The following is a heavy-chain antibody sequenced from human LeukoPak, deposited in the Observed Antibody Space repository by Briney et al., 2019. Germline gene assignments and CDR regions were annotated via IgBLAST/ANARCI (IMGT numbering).Heavy chain of an antibody. CDR1: GYSFDYYW. Sequence: PGESLKISXKASGYSFDYYWIAWVRQMPGKGLEWMGIIYPDDSDSTYSPYFQGQVTISVDKSINTAYLQWSSLKASNTAIYYCARVGSVTNFGVVSYYFDYWGQGTLVTVSS. CDR3: ARVGSVTNFGVVSYYFDY. J-gene: IGHJ4*02. V-gene: IGHV5-51*01. D-gene: IGHD3-3*01. CDR2: IYPDDSDS.